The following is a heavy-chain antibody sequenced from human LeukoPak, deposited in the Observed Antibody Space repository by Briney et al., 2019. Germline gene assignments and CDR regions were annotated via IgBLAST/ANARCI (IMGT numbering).Heavy chain of an antibody. J-gene: IGHJ5*02. V-gene: IGHV4-59*01. CDR3: ARGVTMVRGVIMNWFDP. D-gene: IGHD3-10*01. CDR2: IYYSGST. Sequence: SETLSLTCTVSGGSISSYYWSWIRQPPGKGLEWIGYIYYSGSTNYNPSLKSRVTISADTSKNQFSLKLSSVTAADTAVYYCARGVTMVRGVIMNWFDPWGQGTLVTVSS. CDR1: GGSISSYY.